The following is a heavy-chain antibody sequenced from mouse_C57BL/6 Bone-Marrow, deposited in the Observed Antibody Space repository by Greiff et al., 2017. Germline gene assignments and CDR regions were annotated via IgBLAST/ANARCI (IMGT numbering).Heavy chain of an antibody. D-gene: IGHD2-1*01. J-gene: IGHJ2*01. CDR3: TIYYGNPFDY. Sequence: DVKLQESGAELVRPGASVKLSCTASGFNIKDDYMHWVKQRPEQGLEWIGWIDPENGDTEYASKFQGKATIPADTTSNTAYLQLSSLTSEDTAVYYCTIYYGNPFDYWGQGTTLTVSS. V-gene: IGHV14-4*01. CDR2: IDPENGDT. CDR1: GFNIKDDY.